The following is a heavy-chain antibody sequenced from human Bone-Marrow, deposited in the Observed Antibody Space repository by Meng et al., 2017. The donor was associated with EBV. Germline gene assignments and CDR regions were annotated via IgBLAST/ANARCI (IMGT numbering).Heavy chain of an antibody. Sequence: QVQLVESGGGVVQPGRSLRRSCASSGFTLRSYGMHWVRQAPGKGLEWVAVISYDGSNKYYADSVKGRFTISRDNSKNTLYLQMNSLRAEDTAVYYCAKSPPRYCSGGSCYFQPFDYWGQGTLVTVSS. CDR1: GFTLRSYG. CDR2: ISYDGSNK. CDR3: AKSPPRYCSGGSCYFQPFDY. J-gene: IGHJ4*02. V-gene: IGHV3-30*18. D-gene: IGHD2-15*01.